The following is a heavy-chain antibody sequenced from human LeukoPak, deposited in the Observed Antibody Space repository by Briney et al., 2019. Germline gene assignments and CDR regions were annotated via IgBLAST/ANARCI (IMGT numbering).Heavy chain of an antibody. D-gene: IGHD3-10*01. J-gene: IGHJ6*03. V-gene: IGHV1-2*02. Sequence: ASVKDSCKASGYSFTVYYMHWVRQAPGQGLEWMGWINPNSGGTNYPQKFQGRVTITRDTSISTAYMELSRLRSDDTDVYYCARDQGLVWTSYYYYMDVWVKGTTVTVSS. CDR2: INPNSGGT. CDR1: GYSFTVYY. CDR3: ARDQGLVWTSYYYYMDV.